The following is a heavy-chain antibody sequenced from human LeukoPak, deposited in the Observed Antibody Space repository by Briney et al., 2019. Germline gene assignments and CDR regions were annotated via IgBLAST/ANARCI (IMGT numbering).Heavy chain of an antibody. Sequence: GGSLRLSCAASGFAVNDNYMGWVRQAPGKGLDWVSLIYSGGDTYYADAVKGRFTISRDNSKNTDYLQMNSLRPDDTATYYCARAILLTGSEYYFDSWGQGTVVTVSS. J-gene: IGHJ4*02. CDR1: GFAVNDNY. V-gene: IGHV3-53*01. CDR3: ARAILLTGSEYYFDS. CDR2: IYSGGDT. D-gene: IGHD3-9*01.